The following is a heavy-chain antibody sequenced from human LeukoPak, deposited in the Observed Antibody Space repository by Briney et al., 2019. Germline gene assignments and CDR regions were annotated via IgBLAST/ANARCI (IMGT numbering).Heavy chain of an antibody. Sequence: ASETLSLTCTVSGASINSDYWTWVRQVAGKGLEWIGRIFASGSTNYNPYLGSRITMSVDTSKNQFSLDLSSVTAADTGVYYCVRGWAPRGEKSSFASWGQGTLVTVSS. V-gene: IGHV4-4*07. CDR2: IFASGST. CDR3: VRGWAPRGEKSSFAS. CDR1: GASINSDY. J-gene: IGHJ4*02. D-gene: IGHD3-10*01.